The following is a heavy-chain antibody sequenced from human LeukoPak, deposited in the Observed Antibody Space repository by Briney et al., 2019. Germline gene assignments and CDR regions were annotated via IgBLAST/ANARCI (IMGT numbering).Heavy chain of an antibody. CDR1: GFTFSSYG. D-gene: IGHD6-13*01. J-gene: IGHJ4*02. Sequence: GGSLRLSCAASGFTFSSYGMHWVRQAPGKGLEWVANIKQDGSEKYYVDSVKGRFTISRDNAKNSLYLQMNSLRAEDTAVYYCARDRGYSSSWSHTNYFDYWGQGTLVTVSS. V-gene: IGHV3-7*03. CDR3: ARDRGYSSSWSHTNYFDY. CDR2: IKQDGSEK.